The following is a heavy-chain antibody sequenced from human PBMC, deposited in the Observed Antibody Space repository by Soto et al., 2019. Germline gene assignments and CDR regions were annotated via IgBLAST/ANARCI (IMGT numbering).Heavy chain of an antibody. V-gene: IGHV1-46*01. Sequence: QVQLVQSGAEVKKPGASVKVSCKASGYTFTSYYMHWVRQAPGQGLEWMGIINTSGGSTSYAQKFQGRVTMTRDTSTSTVYMELSSLRSEDTAVYYCARSGYSSSWGYYYYGMDVWGQGTTVTVSS. CDR3: ARSGYSSSWGYYYYGMDV. CDR1: GYTFTSYY. D-gene: IGHD6-13*01. J-gene: IGHJ6*02. CDR2: INTSGGST.